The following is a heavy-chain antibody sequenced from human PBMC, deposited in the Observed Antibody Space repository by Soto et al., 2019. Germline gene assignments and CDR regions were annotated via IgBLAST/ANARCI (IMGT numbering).Heavy chain of an antibody. CDR1: GGSINSYW. CDR2: VYSSGLT. Sequence: WETLSLTCSVSGGSINSYWWSWIRQPAGKGLEWIGRVYSSGLTDYNPSLTSRATLSVETSKNQFSLKLSSVTAADTAVYYCARDIGSYAYGEGYWGQGIQVTVSS. CDR3: ARDIGSYAYGEGY. J-gene: IGHJ4*02. D-gene: IGHD3-10*01. V-gene: IGHV4-4*07.